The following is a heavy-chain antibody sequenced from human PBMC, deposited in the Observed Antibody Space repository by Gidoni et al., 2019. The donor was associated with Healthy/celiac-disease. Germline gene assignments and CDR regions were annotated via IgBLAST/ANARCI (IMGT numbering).Heavy chain of an antibody. V-gene: IGHV4-59*01. CDR2: IYYSGST. Sequence: QVQLQESGPGLAKPSEPLSLTCTLSGGSTSSYYWSWIRQPPGKGLEWIGYIYYSGSTNYNPSLKSRVTISVDTSKNQFSLKLSSVTAADTAVYYCARDSYGYFDYWGQGTLVTVSS. CDR3: ARDSYGYFDY. J-gene: IGHJ4*02. D-gene: IGHD3-10*01. CDR1: GGSTSSYY.